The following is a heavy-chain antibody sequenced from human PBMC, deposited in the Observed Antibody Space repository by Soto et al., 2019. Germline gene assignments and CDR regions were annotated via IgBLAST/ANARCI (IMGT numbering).Heavy chain of an antibody. CDR1: GDSVSSPYY. D-gene: IGHD6-19*01. V-gene: IGHV4-4*02. CDR2: VFHTGTT. Sequence: QVQLQESGPGLVKPSGTLSLTCAVSGDSVSSPYYWGWVRQSPGKGLEWIGEVFHTGTTSYNPSLRSRVTISMDKSNNQFSLDLTSVTAADTAVYYCARSAGWYAVHSWGPGTLVIVSS. CDR3: ARSAGWYAVHS. J-gene: IGHJ4*02.